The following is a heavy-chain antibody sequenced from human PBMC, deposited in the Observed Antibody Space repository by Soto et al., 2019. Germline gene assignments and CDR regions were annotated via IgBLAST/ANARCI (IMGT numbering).Heavy chain of an antibody. V-gene: IGHV1-2*02. CDR2: IGPESGAT. Sequence: APVKVSCTASGYTFTSYAIHWGRQAPEQGPEWMGEIGPESGATRYAQKFQGRVTMTRDTSITTVYMELNNLSPDDTAVYYCGRGRSGQIVVFYWGQGTPVTVSS. CDR3: GRGRSGQIVVFY. CDR1: GYTFTSYA. J-gene: IGHJ4*02. D-gene: IGHD1-26*01.